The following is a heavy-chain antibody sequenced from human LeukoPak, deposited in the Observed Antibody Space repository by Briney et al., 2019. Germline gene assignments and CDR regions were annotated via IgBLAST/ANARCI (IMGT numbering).Heavy chain of an antibody. J-gene: IGHJ6*04. CDR1: GFTFSSYW. CDR2: IKQDGSEK. V-gene: IGHV3-7*01. Sequence: GGSLRLSCAASGFTFSSYWMLWVRQAPGKGLEWVASIKQDGSEKYYVDSMKGRFTISRDNAENSLYLQMNSLRAEDTAVYYCARMPRGPDVWGKGTTVTVSS. D-gene: IGHD2-2*01. CDR3: ARMPRGPDV.